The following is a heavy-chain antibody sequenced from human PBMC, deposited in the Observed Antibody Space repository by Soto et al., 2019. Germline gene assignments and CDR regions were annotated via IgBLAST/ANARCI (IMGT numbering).Heavy chain of an antibody. Sequence: SETLSLTCTVSGGSISSSSYYWGWIRQPPGKGLEWIGSIYYSGSTYYNPSLKSRVTISVDTSKNQFSLKLSSVTAADTAVYYCARHTRLLWLGELCPYFDYGGQETLVTVSS. CDR3: ARHTRLLWLGELCPYFDY. J-gene: IGHJ4*02. CDR2: IYYSGST. V-gene: IGHV4-39*01. D-gene: IGHD3-10*01. CDR1: GGSISSSSYY.